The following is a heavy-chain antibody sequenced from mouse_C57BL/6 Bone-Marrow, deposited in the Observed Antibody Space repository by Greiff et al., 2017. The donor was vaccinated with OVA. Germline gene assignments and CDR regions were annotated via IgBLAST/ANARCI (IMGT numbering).Heavy chain of an antibody. D-gene: IGHD2-4*01. Sequence: QVQLKQPGAELVKPGASVKLSCKASGYTFTSYWMHWVKQRPGQGLEWIGMIHPNSGSTNYNEKFKSKATLTVDKSSSTAYMQLSSLTSEDSAVYYCAGYDYDASDYWGQGTTLTVSS. CDR2: IHPNSGST. V-gene: IGHV1-64*01. J-gene: IGHJ2*01. CDR3: AGYDYDASDY. CDR1: GYTFTSYW.